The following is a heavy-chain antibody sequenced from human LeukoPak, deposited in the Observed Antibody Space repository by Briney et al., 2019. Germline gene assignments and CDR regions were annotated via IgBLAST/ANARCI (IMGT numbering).Heavy chain of an antibody. CDR2: ISPYNDNV. D-gene: IGHD6-13*01. V-gene: IGHV1-18*01. J-gene: IGHJ3*02. Sequence: ASGKFSCKASVYTFTRDSINWVRPAPGQVLGATGWISPYNDNVKYAQKFQGRVTMTTDTSTSTAYMEVRSLRFDDTAVYYCARRHTAVAGPSNRFDIWGQGTMVTVSS. CDR3: ARRHTAVAGPSNRFDI. CDR1: VYTFTRDS.